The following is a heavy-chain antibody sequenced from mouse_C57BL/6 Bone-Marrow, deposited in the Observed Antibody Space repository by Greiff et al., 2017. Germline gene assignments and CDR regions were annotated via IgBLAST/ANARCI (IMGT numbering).Heavy chain of an antibody. Sequence: EVQRVESGGGLVKPGGSLKLSCAASGFTFSSYTMSWVRQTPEKRLQWVAAISGGGGNTYYPDSVKGRFTLSRDNDKNILYLQMRSLRSEDTALYDCSRQVTTVLATKYFDVWGTGTTVTVSS. D-gene: IGHD1-1*01. J-gene: IGHJ1*03. CDR2: ISGGGGNT. CDR3: SRQVTTVLATKYFDV. V-gene: IGHV5-9*01. CDR1: GFTFSSYT.